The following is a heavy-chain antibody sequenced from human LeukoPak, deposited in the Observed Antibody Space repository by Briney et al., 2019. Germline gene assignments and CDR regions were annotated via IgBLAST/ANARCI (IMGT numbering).Heavy chain of an antibody. V-gene: IGHV4-34*01. Sequence: SETLSLTCAVYGGSFSGYYWSWIRHPPGKGLEWIGEINHSGSTNYNPSLKSRVTISVDTSKNQFSLKLSSVTAADTAVYYCATTATLNHWGGRAFDIWGQGTMVTVSS. CDR3: ATTATLNHWGGRAFDI. J-gene: IGHJ3*02. CDR2: INHSGST. CDR1: GGSFSGYY. D-gene: IGHD7-27*01.